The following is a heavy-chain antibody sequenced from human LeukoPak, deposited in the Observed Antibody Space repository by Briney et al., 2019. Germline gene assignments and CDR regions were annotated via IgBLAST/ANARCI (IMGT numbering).Heavy chain of an antibody. Sequence: GASVKASCKASGGTFSSYALSWVRQAPGQGLEWMGTIIPIVGIANYAQKFQGRATITADKSTSTAYMELSSLRSEDTAVYYCARDGEMATIYFDYWGQGTLVTVSS. CDR1: GGTFSSYA. V-gene: IGHV1-69*04. CDR3: ARDGEMATIYFDY. J-gene: IGHJ4*02. D-gene: IGHD5-24*01. CDR2: IIPIVGIA.